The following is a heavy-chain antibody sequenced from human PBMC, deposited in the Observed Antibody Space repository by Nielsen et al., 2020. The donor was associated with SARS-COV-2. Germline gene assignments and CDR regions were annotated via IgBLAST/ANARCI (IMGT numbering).Heavy chain of an antibody. CDR3: ATDQYCPNGICSSGGRDY. D-gene: IGHD2-8*01. CDR2: ISSSGSYI. J-gene: IGHJ4*02. V-gene: IGHV3-21*01. Sequence: GGSLRLSCAASGLTVSIYSMMWVRQAPGKGLEWVSHISSSGSYIYYADSVKGRFTISRDNAKNSVYLQMNSLRAEDTAVYYCATDQYCPNGICSSGGRDYWGQGTLVAVSS. CDR1: GLTVSIYS.